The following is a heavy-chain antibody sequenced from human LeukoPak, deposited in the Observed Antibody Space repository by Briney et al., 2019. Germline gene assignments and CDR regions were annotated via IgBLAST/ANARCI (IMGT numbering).Heavy chain of an antibody. CDR2: LYPGDSDT. V-gene: IGHV5-51*01. CDR1: GYSFTTYW. CDR3: ARRQGCSSTSCPPDY. Sequence: GESLKISCRGSGYSFTTYWIGWVRQMPRKGLEWMGILYPGDSDTRYTPSFQGQVTMSADKSINTAYLQGSSLKASDTAVYYCARRQGCSSTSCPPDYWGQGTLVTV. D-gene: IGHD2-2*01. J-gene: IGHJ4*02.